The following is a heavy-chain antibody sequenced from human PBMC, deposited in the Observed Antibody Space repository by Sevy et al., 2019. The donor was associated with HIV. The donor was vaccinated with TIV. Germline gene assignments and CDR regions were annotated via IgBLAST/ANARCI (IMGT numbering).Heavy chain of an antibody. CDR1: GFTFSSYA. CDR2: ISGSGGST. V-gene: IGHV3-23*01. CDR3: AKDLPIRRGSYYSGGGGAFDY. D-gene: IGHD1-26*01. Sequence: GGSLRLSCAASGFTFSSYAMSWVRQAPGKGLEWVSAISGSGGSTYYADSVKGRFTISRDNSKNTLYLQMNSLRAEDTAVYYCAKDLPIRRGSYYSGGGGAFDYWGQGTLVTVSS. J-gene: IGHJ4*02.